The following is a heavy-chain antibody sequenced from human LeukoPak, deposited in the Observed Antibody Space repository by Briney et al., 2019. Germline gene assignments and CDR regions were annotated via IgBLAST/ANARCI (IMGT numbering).Heavy chain of an antibody. D-gene: IGHD5-18*01. J-gene: IGHJ6*02. CDR1: GGSISSYY. CDR3: ASGGVGRGYSYGYDYYYGMDV. Sequence: PSETLSLTCTVSGGSISSYYWSWIRQPPGKGLEWIGYIYYSGSTNYNPSPKSRVTISVDTSKNQFSLKLSSVTAADTAVYYCASGGVGRGYSYGYDYYYGMDVWGQGTTVTVSS. CDR2: IYYSGST. V-gene: IGHV4-59*01.